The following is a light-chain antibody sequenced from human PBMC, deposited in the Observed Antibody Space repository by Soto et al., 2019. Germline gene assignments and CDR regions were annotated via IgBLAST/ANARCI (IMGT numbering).Light chain of an antibody. CDR1: SSDVGGYNY. J-gene: IGLJ3*02. Sequence: QSALTQPPSASGSPGQSVTISCTGTSSDVGGYNYVSWYQQHPGKAPKLMIYEVSKRPSGVPDRFAGSKSGNTDSLTVSGLQAEAEAAYYCSSYAGSNNLVFGGGTKLTVL. CDR2: EVS. CDR3: SSYAGSNNLV. V-gene: IGLV2-8*01.